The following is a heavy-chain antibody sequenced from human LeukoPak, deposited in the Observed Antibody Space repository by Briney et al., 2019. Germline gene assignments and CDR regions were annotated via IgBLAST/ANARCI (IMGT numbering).Heavy chain of an antibody. Sequence: ASVKVSCKASGYTFTTYGINRVRQAPGQGLEWMGWISAYSGHTNYAQKFQGRVTMTRDTSTTTVYMEMRSLRSDDTAVFYCARDYDDDSRCFGYWGQGTLVTVPS. CDR2: ISAYSGHT. D-gene: IGHD5-12*01. J-gene: IGHJ4*02. V-gene: IGHV1-18*01. CDR1: GYTFTTYG. CDR3: ARDYDDDSRCFGY.